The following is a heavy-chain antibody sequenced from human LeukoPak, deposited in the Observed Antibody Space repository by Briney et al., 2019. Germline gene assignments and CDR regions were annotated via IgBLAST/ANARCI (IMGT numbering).Heavy chain of an antibody. CDR3: ARGEGSAAAGFDY. D-gene: IGHD6-13*01. V-gene: IGHV4-59*01. CDR2: IYYSGST. J-gene: IGHJ4*02. Sequence: PSETLSLTCTVSGGSISSYFWSWIRQPPGKGLEWIGYIYYSGSTNYNPSLKSRVTISVDTSKNQFSLKLSSVTAADTAVYYCARGEGSAAAGFDYWGQGTLVTVSS. CDR1: GGSISSYF.